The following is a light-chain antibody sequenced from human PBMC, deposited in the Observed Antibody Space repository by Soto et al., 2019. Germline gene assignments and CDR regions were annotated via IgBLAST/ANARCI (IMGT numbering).Light chain of an antibody. CDR2: GAS. V-gene: IGKV3-20*01. Sequence: EIVLTQSPGTLSLSPGERATLSCRASQSVSSSYLAWYQQKPGQAPSLLMYGASSRATGIPERFSGSGPGTDFTLTISRLEPEDFAVYFCQQYGSSPGTFGQGTKVDIK. CDR1: QSVSSSY. J-gene: IGKJ1*01. CDR3: QQYGSSPGT.